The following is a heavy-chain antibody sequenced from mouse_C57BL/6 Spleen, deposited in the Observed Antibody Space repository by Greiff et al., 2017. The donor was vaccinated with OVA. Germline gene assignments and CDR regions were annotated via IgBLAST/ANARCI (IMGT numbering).Heavy chain of an antibody. Sequence: EVNLVESGGGLVKPGGSLKLSCAASGFTFSDYGMHWVRQAPEKGLEWVAYISSGSSTIYYADTVKGRFTISRDNAKNTLFLQMTSLRSEDTAMYYCARGYGYEFAMDYWGQGTSVTVSS. CDR3: ARGYGYEFAMDY. D-gene: IGHD2-2*01. CDR1: GFTFSDYG. CDR2: ISSGSSTI. V-gene: IGHV5-17*01. J-gene: IGHJ4*01.